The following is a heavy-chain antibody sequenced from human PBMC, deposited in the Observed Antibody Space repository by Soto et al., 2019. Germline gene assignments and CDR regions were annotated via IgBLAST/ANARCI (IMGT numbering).Heavy chain of an antibody. D-gene: IGHD1-7*01. J-gene: IGHJ6*03. CDR2: IYPGDSDT. V-gene: IGHV5-51*01. CDR1: GYSFTSYW. CDR3: ARLLITGTTSSENYYYMDV. Sequence: PGESLKISCKGSGYSFTSYWIGWVRQMPGKGLEWMGIIYPGDSDTRYSPSFQGQVTISADKSISTAYLQWSSLKASDTAMYYCARLLITGTTSSENYYYMDVWGKGTTVTVSS.